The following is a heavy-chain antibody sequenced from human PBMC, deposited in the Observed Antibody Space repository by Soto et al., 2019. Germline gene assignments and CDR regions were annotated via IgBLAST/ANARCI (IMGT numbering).Heavy chain of an antibody. Sequence: ASVKVSCKASGYTFTSYAMHWVRQAPGQRLEWMGWINAGNGNTKYSQKFQVRVTITRDTSASTAYMELSSLRSEDTAVYYCARDLETTPPRVFTIFGVAPGYWGQGTLVIVSS. J-gene: IGHJ4*02. CDR2: INAGNGNT. D-gene: IGHD3-3*01. CDR3: ARDLETTPPRVFTIFGVAPGY. CDR1: GYTFTSYA. V-gene: IGHV1-3*01.